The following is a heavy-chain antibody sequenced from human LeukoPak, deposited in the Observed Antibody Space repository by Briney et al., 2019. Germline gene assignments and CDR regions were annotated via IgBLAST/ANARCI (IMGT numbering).Heavy chain of an antibody. V-gene: IGHV4-34*01. CDR1: GGSFSGYY. Sequence: PSETLSLTCAVYGGSFSGYYWSWIRQPPGKGLEWIGEINHSGSTNYNPSLKSRVTISVDTSKNQFSLKLSSVTAADTAVYYCARGASGYGQIVFDYWGQGTLVTVSS. CDR3: ARGASGYGQIVFDY. CDR2: INHSGST. J-gene: IGHJ4*02. D-gene: IGHD5-18*01.